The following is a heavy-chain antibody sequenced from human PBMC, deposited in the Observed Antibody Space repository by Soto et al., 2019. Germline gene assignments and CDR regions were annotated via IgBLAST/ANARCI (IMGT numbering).Heavy chain of an antibody. CDR1: GFTVNSNY. D-gene: IGHD3-10*01. J-gene: IGHJ6*02. CDR3: AKDQGRITMVRGVSEQDYYYYGMDV. CDR2: IYSGGST. Sequence: GGSLRLSCAASGFTVNSNYMGWVRQAPGKGLEWVSVIYSGGSTYYADSVKGRFTISRDNSKNTLYLQMNSLRAEDTAVYYCAKDQGRITMVRGVSEQDYYYYGMDVWGQGTTVTVSS. V-gene: IGHV3-66*01.